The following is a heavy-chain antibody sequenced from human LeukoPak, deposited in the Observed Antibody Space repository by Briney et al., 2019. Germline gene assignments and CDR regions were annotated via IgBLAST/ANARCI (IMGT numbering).Heavy chain of an antibody. CDR1: GFTFSCYA. J-gene: IGHJ4*02. CDR3: ARDLVLDY. V-gene: IGHV3-64*01. CDR2: ISSNGGST. D-gene: IGHD6-13*01. Sequence: GGSLRLSCAASGFTFSCYAMHWVRQAPGKGLEYVSAISSNGGSTYYANSVKGRFTISRDNSKNTLYLQMGSLRAEDMAVYYCARDLVLDYWGQGTLVTVSS.